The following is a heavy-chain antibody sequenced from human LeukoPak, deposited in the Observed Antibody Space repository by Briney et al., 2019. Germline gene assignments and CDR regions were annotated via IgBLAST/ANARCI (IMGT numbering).Heavy chain of an antibody. D-gene: IGHD7-27*01. CDR3: AKEGSPDKLGDAFDI. CDR2: ISGSGGST. V-gene: IGHV3-23*01. J-gene: IGHJ3*02. Sequence: GGSLRLSCAASAFTFSSYAMSWVRQAPGKGLEWVSAISGSGGSTYYADSVKGRFTISRDNSKNTLYLQMNSRRAEDTAVYYCAKEGSPDKLGDAFDIWGQGTMVTVSS. CDR1: AFTFSSYA.